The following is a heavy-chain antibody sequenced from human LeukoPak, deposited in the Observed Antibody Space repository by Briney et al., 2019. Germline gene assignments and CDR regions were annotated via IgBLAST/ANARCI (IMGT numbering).Heavy chain of an antibody. D-gene: IGHD3-10*01. CDR1: GGSISSGSYY. V-gene: IGHV4-61*02. Sequence: SETLSLTCTVSGGSISSGSYYWSWIRQPAGKGLEWIGRIYTSGSTNYNPSLKSRVTISVDTSKNQFSLKLSSVTAADTAVYYCATGYGSGTLRDRYYYMDVWGKGTTVTVSS. CDR3: ATGYGSGTLRDRYYYMDV. CDR2: IYTSGST. J-gene: IGHJ6*03.